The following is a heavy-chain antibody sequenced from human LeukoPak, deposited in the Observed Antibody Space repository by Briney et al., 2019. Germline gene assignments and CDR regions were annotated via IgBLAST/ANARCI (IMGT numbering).Heavy chain of an antibody. J-gene: IGHJ6*04. CDR2: IFHSGNT. Sequence: PSGTLSLTCDVSGVSIKSNSWWSWVRQTPGKGLEWIGEIFHSGNTDYNPSLKSRVTISVDTSRNQFSLKLSSVTATDTAVYYCARAGYSGSDFSVWGKGSTVTVSS. CDR3: ARAGYSGSDFSV. CDR1: GVSIKSNSW. D-gene: IGHD5-12*01. V-gene: IGHV4-4*02.